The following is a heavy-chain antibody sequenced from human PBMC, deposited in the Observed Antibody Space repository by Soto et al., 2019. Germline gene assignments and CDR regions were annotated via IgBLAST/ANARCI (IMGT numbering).Heavy chain of an antibody. J-gene: IGHJ6*02. CDR2: IIPIFGTA. CDR1: GGTFSSYA. V-gene: IGHV1-69*06. Sequence: VKVSCKASGGTFSSYAISWVRQAPGQGLEWMGGIIPIFGTANYAQKFQGRVTITADKSTSTAYMELSSLRSEDTAVYYCATLLAVGYCSSTSCYYGMDVWGQGTTVTVSS. D-gene: IGHD2-2*01. CDR3: ATLLAVGYCSSTSCYYGMDV.